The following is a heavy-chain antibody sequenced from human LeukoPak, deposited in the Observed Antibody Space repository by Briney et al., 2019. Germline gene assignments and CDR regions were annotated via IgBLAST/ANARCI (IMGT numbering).Heavy chain of an antibody. CDR1: GYTFTGYY. Sequence: ASVKVSCKASGYTFTGYYMHWVRQAPGQGLEWMGWINTNTGNPTYAQGFTGRFVFSLDTSVSTAYLQISSLKAEDTAVYYCAREAPSGSYQNDAFDIWGQGTMVTVSS. CDR2: INTNTGNP. V-gene: IGHV7-4-1*02. D-gene: IGHD1-26*01. J-gene: IGHJ3*02. CDR3: AREAPSGSYQNDAFDI.